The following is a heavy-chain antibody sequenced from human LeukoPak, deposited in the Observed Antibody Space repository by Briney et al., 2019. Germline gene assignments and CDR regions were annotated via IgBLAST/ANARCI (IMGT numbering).Heavy chain of an antibody. V-gene: IGHV4-59*08. CDR1: GGSISGYY. CDR3: ATTYLYYFDY. Sequence: SETLSLTCTVSGGSISGYYLSWIRQPPGKELEWIGYIYYSGGTKYNPSLMSRVTISVDTSKNQFSLKLSSVTAADTAVYYCATTYLYYFDYWGQGTLVTVSS. J-gene: IGHJ4*02. D-gene: IGHD2-2*01. CDR2: IYYSGGT.